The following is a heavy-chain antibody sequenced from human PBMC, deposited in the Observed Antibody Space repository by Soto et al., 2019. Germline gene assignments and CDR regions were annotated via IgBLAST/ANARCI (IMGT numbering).Heavy chain of an antibody. CDR2: ISWDGGST. Sequence: GGSLRLSCAASGFTFDDYTMHWVRQAPGKGLEWVSLISWDGGSTYYADSVKGRFTISRDNSKNSLYLQMNSLRTEDTALYYCAKDPTRYDYVWGSYRYSPSFDYWGQGTLVTVSS. V-gene: IGHV3-43*01. D-gene: IGHD3-16*02. CDR1: GFTFDDYT. J-gene: IGHJ4*02. CDR3: AKDPTRYDYVWGSYRYSPSFDY.